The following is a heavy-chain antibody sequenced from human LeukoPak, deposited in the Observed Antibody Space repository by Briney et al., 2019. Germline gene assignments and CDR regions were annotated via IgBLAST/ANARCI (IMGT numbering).Heavy chain of an antibody. CDR3: AVGITILGVAASFDS. CDR2: IDHRGTA. V-gene: IGHV4-34*01. Sequence: SETLSLTCAVYGASYNAYYWSWIRQPPGKGLEWIGDIDHRGTAPYNPSLKSRLTISADASKNQFSLKLNSVTDADTAVYYCAVGITILGVAASFDSWGQGNLVIVSS. D-gene: IGHD3-3*01. J-gene: IGHJ4*02. CDR1: GASYNAYY.